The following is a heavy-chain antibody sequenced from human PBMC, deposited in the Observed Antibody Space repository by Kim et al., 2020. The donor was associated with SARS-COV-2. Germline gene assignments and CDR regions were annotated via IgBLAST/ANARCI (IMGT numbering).Heavy chain of an antibody. D-gene: IGHD1-1*01. CDR3: ASQELEAFQS. V-gene: IGHV3-7*01. J-gene: IGHJ4*02. Sequence: VGTMKGRFTISGDNGKNSLFLKMNSLRAEDTAVYYCASQELEAFQSWGQGTLVTVSS.